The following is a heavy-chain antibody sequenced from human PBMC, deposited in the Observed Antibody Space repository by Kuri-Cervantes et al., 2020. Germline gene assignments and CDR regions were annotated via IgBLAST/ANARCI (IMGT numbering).Heavy chain of an antibody. D-gene: IGHD5-24*01. CDR2: IDWDDDN. CDR3: AHSGLHGAFDY. Sequence: SGPTLVKPTQTLTLTCTFSGFSLGTSGMCVSWIRQPPGKALEWLAPIDWDDDNRYSPSLKSRPTITKDTTKNQVVLTMTNLDPVDTATYYCAHSGLHGAFDYWGQGTMVTVSS. CDR1: GFSLGTSGMC. J-gene: IGHJ4*02. V-gene: IGHV2-5*08.